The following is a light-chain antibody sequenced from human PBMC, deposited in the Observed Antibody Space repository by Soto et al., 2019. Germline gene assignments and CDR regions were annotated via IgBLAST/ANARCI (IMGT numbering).Light chain of an antibody. V-gene: IGKV3-15*01. Sequence: EIVMTQSPATLSVSPGERATLSCRASQDVGSLVAWYQQKPGQAPRLLIYRVSTRATDIAARFTGSGSGTDFTLSISSLQTEDFAVYYCQQYYHWPITFGPGTRLEIK. J-gene: IGKJ5*01. CDR3: QQYYHWPIT. CDR1: QDVGSL. CDR2: RVS.